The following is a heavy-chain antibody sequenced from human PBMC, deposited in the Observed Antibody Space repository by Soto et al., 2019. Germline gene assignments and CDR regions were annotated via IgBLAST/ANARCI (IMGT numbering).Heavy chain of an antibody. Sequence: SVKVSCKASGGTFSSYAISWVRQAPGQGLEWMGGIIPIFGTANYAQKFQGRVTITADESTSTAYMELSSLTSDDTAVYYCARVIPGAEAWFDPWGQGTLVTVSS. J-gene: IGHJ5*02. CDR3: ARVIPGAEAWFDP. CDR1: GGTFSSYA. D-gene: IGHD2-2*01. V-gene: IGHV1-69*13. CDR2: IIPIFGTA.